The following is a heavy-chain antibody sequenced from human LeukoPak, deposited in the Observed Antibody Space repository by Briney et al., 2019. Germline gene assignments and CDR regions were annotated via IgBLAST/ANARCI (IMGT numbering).Heavy chain of an antibody. CDR1: GFTFSSYG. V-gene: IGHV3-30*02. Sequence: LPGGSLRLSCAASGFTFSSYGMHWVRQAPGKGLEWVAFIRYDGSNKYYADSVKGRFTISRDNSKNTLYLQMNSLRAEDTAVYYCAKDPRHTRGSGYSGHGETGNYFDYWGQGTLVTVSS. CDR2: IRYDGSNK. D-gene: IGHD5-12*01. CDR3: AKDPRHTRGSGYSGHGETGNYFDY. J-gene: IGHJ4*02.